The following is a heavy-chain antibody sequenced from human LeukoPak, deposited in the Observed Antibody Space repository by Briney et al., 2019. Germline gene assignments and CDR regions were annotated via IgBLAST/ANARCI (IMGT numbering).Heavy chain of an antibody. CDR3: ARASDPWLQLT. V-gene: IGHV3-7*05. D-gene: IGHD5-24*01. J-gene: IGHJ5*02. CDR1: GFTFSNYW. Sequence: HPGGSLRLSCAASGFTFSNYWMIWVRQAPGKGLGWVTNIKQDGSEKRYADSVRGRFTVSRDNAQTSLYLQMSSLRAEDTAVYYCARASDPWLQLTWGQGTLVTVSS. CDR2: IKQDGSEK.